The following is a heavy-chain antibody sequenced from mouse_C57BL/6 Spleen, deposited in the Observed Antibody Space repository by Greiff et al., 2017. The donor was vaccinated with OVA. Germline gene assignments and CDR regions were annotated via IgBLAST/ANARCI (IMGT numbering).Heavy chain of an antibody. Sequence: DVQLQQSGPELVKPGASVTLSCKASGYSFTGYYMNWVKQSPEQSLEWIGDINPSTGGTTYNQKFKAKATLTVDKSSSTAYMELRSLTSEDSAVYYCTRGDDFNYDDIDYWGQGTTLTVSS. J-gene: IGHJ2*01. CDR2: INPSTGGT. CDR1: GYSFTGYY. CDR3: TRGDDFNYDDIDY. D-gene: IGHD2-1*01. V-gene: IGHV1-42*01.